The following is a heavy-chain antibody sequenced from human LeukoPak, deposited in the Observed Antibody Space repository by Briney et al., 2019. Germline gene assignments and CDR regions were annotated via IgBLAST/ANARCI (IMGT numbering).Heavy chain of an antibody. D-gene: IGHD2-2*01. CDR3: ARHWGSTSSGVDY. Sequence: SETLSLTCSVSGGSISSSSYYWGWIRQPPGKGLEWIGSIYYSGSTYYNPSLKSRVTISVDTSKNHFSLKLSSVTAADTAVDYCARHWGSTSSGVDYWGQGTLVTVSS. J-gene: IGHJ4*02. CDR1: GGSISSSSYY. V-gene: IGHV4-39*01. CDR2: IYYSGST.